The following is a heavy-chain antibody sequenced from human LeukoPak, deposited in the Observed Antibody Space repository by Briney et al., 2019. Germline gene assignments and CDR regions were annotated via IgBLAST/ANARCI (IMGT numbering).Heavy chain of an antibody. CDR2: IDSSSSTT. V-gene: IGHV3-48*01. D-gene: IGHD1/OR15-1a*01. Sequence: GGSLRLSCAASGFTFSSYTMNWVRQAPGKGLEWVSHIDSSSSTTYYADSVKGRFTISRDNAKNSLYLQMNSLRVEDTAVYYCARHMNTPFDYWGQRTLVTVSS. J-gene: IGHJ4*02. CDR3: ARHMNTPFDY. CDR1: GFTFSSYT.